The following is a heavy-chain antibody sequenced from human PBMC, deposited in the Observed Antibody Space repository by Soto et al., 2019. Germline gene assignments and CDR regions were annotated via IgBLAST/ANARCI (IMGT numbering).Heavy chain of an antibody. CDR3: ARGLVPGSGESARRGGDDYDMDV. D-gene: IGHD3-10*01. J-gene: IGHJ6*03. Sequence: VQLQQWGAGLLKPSETLSLTCAVYGGSFSGYYWSWIRPPPGTGLEWLGDINDSGSTNNNPSLQSRVTRGEDTPKNQRSRKLSAVTAADTAVYYWARGLVPGSGESARRGGDDYDMDVWGKGTTVTVAS. CDR1: GGSFSGYY. V-gene: IGHV4-34*01. CDR2: INDSGST.